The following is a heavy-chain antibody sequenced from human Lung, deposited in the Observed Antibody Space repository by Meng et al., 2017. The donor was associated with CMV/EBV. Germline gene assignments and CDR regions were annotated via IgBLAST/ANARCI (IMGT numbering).Heavy chain of an antibody. Sequence: EVQLLESGGNLVQPGGSLSLSXAASGFSFSNYAMTWVRQAPGRGLEWVSTISGRGDDTYYADSGKGRFTISRDNSKNTLYLQMNSLRAEDTAIYYCARLTPTYSSATFDYWGPGTLVTVSS. D-gene: IGHD2/OR15-2a*01. CDR2: ISGRGDDT. CDR1: GFSFSNYA. J-gene: IGHJ4*02. V-gene: IGHV3-23*01. CDR3: ARLTPTYSSATFDY.